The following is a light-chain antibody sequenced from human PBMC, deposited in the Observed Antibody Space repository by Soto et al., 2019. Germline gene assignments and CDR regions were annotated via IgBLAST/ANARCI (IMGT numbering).Light chain of an antibody. CDR2: EVT. V-gene: IGLV2-8*01. Sequence: QSALTQPPSASGSPGQSVTISCTGTSSDVGGHNYVSWYQQHPGEAPKLLIYEVTKRPSGVPDRFSGSKSGNAASLTVSGLQAEDEATYYCSSYSGTNDFVVFGGGTKLTVL. J-gene: IGLJ2*01. CDR3: SSYSGTNDFVV. CDR1: SSDVGGHNY.